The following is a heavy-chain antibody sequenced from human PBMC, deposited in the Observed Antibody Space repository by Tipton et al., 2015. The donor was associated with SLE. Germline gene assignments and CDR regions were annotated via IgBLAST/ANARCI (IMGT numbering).Heavy chain of an antibody. CDR3: ARDEASPRGSAFDI. V-gene: IGHV4-61*01. Sequence: TLSLTCTVSGGSVSSGSYYWSWIRQPPGKGLEWIGYIYYSGSTNYNPSLKSRVTISVDTSKNQFSLKLGSVTAADTAVYYCARDEASPRGSAFDIWGQGTMVTVSS. J-gene: IGHJ3*02. CDR1: GGSVSSGSYY. CDR2: IYYSGST.